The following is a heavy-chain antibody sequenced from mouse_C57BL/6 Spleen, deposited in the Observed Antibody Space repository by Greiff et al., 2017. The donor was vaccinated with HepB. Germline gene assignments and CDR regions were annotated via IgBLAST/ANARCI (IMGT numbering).Heavy chain of an antibody. CDR2: IYPGDGDT. CDR3: AMHYGSSSYYYAMDS. Sequence: VQLQQSGAELVKPGASVKISCKASGYAFSSYWMNWVKQRPGKGLEWIGQIYPGDGDTNYNGKFKGKATLTADKSSSTAYMQLSSLTSEDSAVYFCAMHYGSSSYYYAMDSWGQGTSVTVSS. V-gene: IGHV1-80*01. J-gene: IGHJ4*01. D-gene: IGHD1-1*01. CDR1: GYAFSSYW.